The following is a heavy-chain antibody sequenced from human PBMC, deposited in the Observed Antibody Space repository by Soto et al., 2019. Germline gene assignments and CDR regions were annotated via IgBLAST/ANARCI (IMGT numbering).Heavy chain of an antibody. J-gene: IGHJ4*02. CDR1: GGSISSYY. V-gene: IGHV4-59*01. CDR3: ARASLQGTYFDY. CDR2: IYYSGST. Sequence: SETLSLTCTVSGGSISSYYWSWIRQPPGKGLEWIGYIYYSGSTNYNPSLKSRVTISVDTSKNQFSLKLSSVTAADTAVYYCARASLQGTYFDYWGQGTLVTVSS. D-gene: IGHD3-3*01.